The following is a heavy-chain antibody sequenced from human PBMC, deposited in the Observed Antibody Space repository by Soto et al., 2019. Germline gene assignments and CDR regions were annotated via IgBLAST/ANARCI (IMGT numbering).Heavy chain of an antibody. CDR3: ARGTDCSSTRCYQNFYFDC. Sequence: SETLSLTCTVSGGAISNAYWSWIRQPPGKGLEWIGHMYYSGTTSYNPSLKSRVTISIDTSKNQFSLKPSSVTAADTAVYYCARGTDCSSTRCYQNFYFDCWGQGALVTVSS. J-gene: IGHJ4*02. CDR2: MYYSGTT. CDR1: GGAISNAY. D-gene: IGHD2-2*01. V-gene: IGHV4-59*01.